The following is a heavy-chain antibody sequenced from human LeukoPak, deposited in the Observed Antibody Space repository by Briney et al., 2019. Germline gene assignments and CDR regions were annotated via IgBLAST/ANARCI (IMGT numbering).Heavy chain of an antibody. CDR2: IYHSGST. Sequence: SETLSLTCTVSGYSISSGYYWGWIRQPPGKGLEWIGSIYHSGSTYYNPSLKSRVTISVDTSKTQFSLKLSSVTAADTAVYYCARGVGSSWYFLWSDPWGQGTLVTVSS. D-gene: IGHD6-13*01. V-gene: IGHV4-38-2*02. CDR1: GYSISSGYY. CDR3: ARGVGSSWYFLWSDP. J-gene: IGHJ5*02.